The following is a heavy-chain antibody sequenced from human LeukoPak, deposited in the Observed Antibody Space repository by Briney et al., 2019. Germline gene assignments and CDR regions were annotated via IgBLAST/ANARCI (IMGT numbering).Heavy chain of an antibody. CDR3: ARGNILDCSGGSCYGHYFDY. CDR1: GDTFNNYN. Sequence: SVKVSCKASGDTFNNYNVNWVRQAPGQGLEWMGGITPIFGTANYAQKFQGRVTITAAESASTAYLELRSLTSEDTAVYYCARGNILDCSGGSCYGHYFDYWGQGTLVTVSS. CDR2: ITPIFGTA. D-gene: IGHD2-15*01. J-gene: IGHJ4*02. V-gene: IGHV1-69*13.